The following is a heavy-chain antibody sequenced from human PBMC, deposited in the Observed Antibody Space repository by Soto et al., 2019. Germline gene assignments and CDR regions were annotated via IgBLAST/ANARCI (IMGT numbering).Heavy chain of an antibody. CDR2: IIPIFGKA. J-gene: IGHJ4*02. CDR3: SRLRLNYSSGWSDFDY. D-gene: IGHD6-19*01. Sequence: SVKVSCKASGATFNGYGICWVRQAPGKGLEWMGGIIPIFGKANYAQKFQGRVTITADESTSTAYMELSSLRSEDTAVYYCSRLRLNYSSGWSDFDYWGQGTLVTVSS. V-gene: IGHV1-69*13. CDR1: GATFNGYG.